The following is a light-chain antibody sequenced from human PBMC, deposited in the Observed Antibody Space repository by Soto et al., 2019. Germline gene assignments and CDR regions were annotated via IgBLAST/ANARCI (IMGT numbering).Light chain of an antibody. Sequence: EIVMTQSPATLSVSPGERATLSCRASQSVSSNLAWYQQKPGQAPRLLIYGASTRATGIPARFSGSGSGTDFTLTISSLEPEDCAIYYCQQRQYWPPITFGQGTRLENK. CDR1: QSVSSN. J-gene: IGKJ5*01. CDR2: GAS. V-gene: IGKV3-15*01. CDR3: QQRQYWPPIT.